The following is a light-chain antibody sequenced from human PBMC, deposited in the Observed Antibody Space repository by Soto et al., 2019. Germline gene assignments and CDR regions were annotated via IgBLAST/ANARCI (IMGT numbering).Light chain of an antibody. CDR2: GAS. Sequence: EIVMTQSPATLSVSPGERATLSCRASQSVSSSYLAWYQQKPGRAPRLLIYGASSRATGIPDRFSGSGSGTDFTLTISSLQSEDFAVYYCQQYNNWPFTFGPGTKVDIK. V-gene: IGKV3D-15*01. CDR1: QSVSSSY. CDR3: QQYNNWPFT. J-gene: IGKJ3*01.